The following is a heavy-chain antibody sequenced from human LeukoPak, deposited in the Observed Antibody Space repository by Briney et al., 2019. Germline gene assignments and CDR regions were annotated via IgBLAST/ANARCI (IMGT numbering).Heavy chain of an antibody. CDR1: GGTFSGYA. CDR2: IIPIFGTA. V-gene: IGHV1-69*06. J-gene: IGHJ4*01. D-gene: IGHD2-2*01. Sequence: ASVKVSCKASGGTFSGYAISWVRQAPGQGLEWMGGIIPIFGTANYAQKFQGRVTIIADKLTSTAYMELSSLRSEDTAVYYCARIGHDLYQTFDFWGNGNLITVSS. CDR3: ARIGHDLYQTFDF.